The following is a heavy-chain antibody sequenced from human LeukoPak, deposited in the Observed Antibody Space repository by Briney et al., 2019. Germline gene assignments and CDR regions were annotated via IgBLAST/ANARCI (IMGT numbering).Heavy chain of an antibody. CDR3: ARYRGEIAVAEPEYNWFDP. CDR2: IYYSGST. J-gene: IGHJ5*02. D-gene: IGHD6-19*01. Sequence: PSETLSLTCTVSGGSISSSSYYWGWIRQPPGKGLEWIGSIYYSGSTYYNPSLKSRVTISVDTSKNQFSLKLSSVTAADTAVYYCARYRGEIAVAEPEYNWFDPWGQGTLVTVSS. CDR1: GGSISSSSYY. V-gene: IGHV4-39*07.